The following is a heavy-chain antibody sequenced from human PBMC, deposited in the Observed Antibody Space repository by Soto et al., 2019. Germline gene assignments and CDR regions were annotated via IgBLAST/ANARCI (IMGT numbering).Heavy chain of an antibody. Sequence: QVQLVQSGAEVKKPGASVKVSCRASSYTFTSYGISWVRQAPGQGIEWMGWITAYNGNTNYAQKFQGRVTMTTDTSTSTAYMELRSVRSDDTAVYYCARDVGYGLIDYWGQGTLVTVSS. V-gene: IGHV1-18*01. J-gene: IGHJ4*02. CDR1: SYTFTSYG. D-gene: IGHD5-18*01. CDR3: ARDVGYGLIDY. CDR2: ITAYNGNT.